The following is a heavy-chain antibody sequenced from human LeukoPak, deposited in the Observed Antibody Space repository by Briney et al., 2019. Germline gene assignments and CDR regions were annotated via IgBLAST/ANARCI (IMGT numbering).Heavy chain of an antibody. CDR2: ISSNGGGT. CDR1: GFSFSSYS. CDR3: AKVYGSGWYFDY. J-gene: IGHJ4*02. Sequence: PGGSLRLSCAASGFSFSSYSMSWVRQAPGKGLEWVSLISSNGGGTFYADSVKGRFIISRDNSKNTLFLVTNSLRAEDTAIYYCAKVYGSGWYFDYWGQGSLVTVSS. D-gene: IGHD6-19*01. V-gene: IGHV3-23*01.